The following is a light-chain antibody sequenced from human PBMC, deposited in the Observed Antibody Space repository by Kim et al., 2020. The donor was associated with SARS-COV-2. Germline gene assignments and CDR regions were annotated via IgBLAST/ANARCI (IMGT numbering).Light chain of an antibody. V-gene: IGLV2-18*02. J-gene: IGLJ1*01. CDR2: EVS. Sequence: GQSVTISCSGTSSDIGSYKRVSWYQQPPGTAPKLIIYEVSHRPSGVPDRFSGSKSGSAASLTISGLQAEDEGDYYCCSYTTSSTYVFGSGTKVTVL. CDR3: CSYTTSSTYV. CDR1: SSDIGSYKR.